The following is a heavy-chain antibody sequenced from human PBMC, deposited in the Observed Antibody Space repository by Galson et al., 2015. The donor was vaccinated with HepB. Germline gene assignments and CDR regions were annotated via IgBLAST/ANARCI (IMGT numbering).Heavy chain of an antibody. D-gene: IGHD3-3*01. Sequence: SLRLSCAASGFSVSSNYMTWVRQAPGKGLEWVSVLYSGGGTFYRDSVKGRFTISRDESKNTLFLQMNTLRVEDTAVYYCARARSHYDFWTGYYPPYYIDFWGQETLVNV. J-gene: IGHJ4*02. CDR1: GFSVSSNY. V-gene: IGHV3-53*01. CDR2: LYSGGGT. CDR3: ARARSHYDFWTGYYPPYYIDF.